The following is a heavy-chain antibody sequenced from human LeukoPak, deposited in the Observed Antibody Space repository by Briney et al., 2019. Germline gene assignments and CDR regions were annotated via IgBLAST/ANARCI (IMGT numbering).Heavy chain of an antibody. D-gene: IGHD1-26*01. CDR1: GYTFTGYY. CDR3: ARDNSVRAEAWWFNP. CDR2: ISPSGGST. V-gene: IGHV1-46*01. J-gene: IGHJ5*02. Sequence: LGASVKVSCKASGYTFTGYYMHWVRQAPGQGPEWMGVISPSGGSTTSAQKFQGRVTLTRDMSTSTDYLELSSLRSEDTAVYYCARDNSVRAEAWWFNPWGQGTLVTVSS.